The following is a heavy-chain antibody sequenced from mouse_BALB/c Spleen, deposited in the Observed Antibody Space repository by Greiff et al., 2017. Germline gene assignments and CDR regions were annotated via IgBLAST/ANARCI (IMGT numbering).Heavy chain of an antibody. D-gene: IGHD2-10*01. V-gene: IGHV14-3*02. CDR1: GFNIKDTY. Sequence: EVQLQQSGAELVKPGASVKLSCTASGFNIKDTYMHWVKQRPEQGLEWIGRIDPANGNTKYDPKFQGKATITADTSSNTAYLQLSSLTSEDTAVYYCARGAYYGNYGGYWGQGTTLTVSS. CDR2: IDPANGNT. J-gene: IGHJ2*01. CDR3: ARGAYYGNYGGY.